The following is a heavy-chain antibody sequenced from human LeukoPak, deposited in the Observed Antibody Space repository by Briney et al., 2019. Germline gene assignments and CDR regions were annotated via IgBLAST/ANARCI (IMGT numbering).Heavy chain of an antibody. J-gene: IGHJ2*01. CDR2: ISSTSSYI. D-gene: IGHD6-19*01. V-gene: IGHV3-21*01. CDR3: ARERSSGARYFDL. Sequence: GSLRLSCAASGFSFINYNMNWVRQAPGKGLEWVSSISSTSSYIYYADSVKGRFTISRDNAKNSLYLQMNSLRAEDTAVYYCARERSSGARYFDLWGRGTLVTVSS. CDR1: GFSFINYN.